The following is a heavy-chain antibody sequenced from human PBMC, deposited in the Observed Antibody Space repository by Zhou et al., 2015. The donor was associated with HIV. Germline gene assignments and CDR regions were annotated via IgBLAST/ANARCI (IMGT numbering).Heavy chain of an antibody. D-gene: IGHD3-3*01. Sequence: QVQLVQSGAEVKKPGSSVKVSCKASGGTFSSYAISWVRQAPGQGLEWMGGIIPIFGTANYAQKFQGRVTITADESTSTAYMELSSLRSEDTAVYYCARRSDFCPTCPDMDVWGQRGPRSPSPQ. J-gene: IGHJ6*01. V-gene: IGHV1-69*01. CDR1: GGTFSSYA. CDR2: IIPIFGTA. CDR3: ARRSDFCPTCPDMDV.